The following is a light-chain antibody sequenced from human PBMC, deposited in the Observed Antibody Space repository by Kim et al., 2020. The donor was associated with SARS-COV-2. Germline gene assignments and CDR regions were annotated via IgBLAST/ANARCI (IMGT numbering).Light chain of an antibody. J-gene: IGLJ3*02. CDR1: SSDVGGYNY. CDR3: SSYTSSSTWV. V-gene: IGLV2-14*03. Sequence: QSVVTQPASVSGSPGQSITISCTGTSSDVGGYNYVSWYQQHLGKAPKLMIYDVSNRPSGVSNRFSGSKSGNTASLTISGLQAEDEADYYCSSYTSSSTWVFGGGTQLTVL. CDR2: DVS.